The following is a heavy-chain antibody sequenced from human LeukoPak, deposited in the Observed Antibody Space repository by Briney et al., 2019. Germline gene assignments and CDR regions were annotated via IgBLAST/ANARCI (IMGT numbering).Heavy chain of an antibody. CDR2: IKPRDDST. CDR1: GFTFSSCH. CDR3: ARDFVWAVDY. D-gene: IGHD3-16*01. J-gene: IGHJ4*02. Sequence: ASVKVSCKAFGFTFSSCHIHWVRQAPGQGLEWMGIIKPRDDSTIYAQKFQGRLIMTWDTSTSTAYMELSSLRSDDTALYYCARDFVWAVDYWGQGSLVTVSS. V-gene: IGHV1-46*01.